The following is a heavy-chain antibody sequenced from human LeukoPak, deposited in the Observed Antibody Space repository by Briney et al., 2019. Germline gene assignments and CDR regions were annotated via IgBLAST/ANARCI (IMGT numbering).Heavy chain of an antibody. V-gene: IGHV1-2*04. CDR1: GYTFTGYY. J-gene: IGHJ5*02. Sequence: ASVKVSCKASGYTFTGYYMHWVRQAPGQGLEWMGWINPNSGGTNYAQKFQGWVTMTRDTSISTAYMELSRLRSDDTAVYYCARVRGRWLKLNGFDPWGQGTLVTVSS. CDR2: INPNSGGT. D-gene: IGHD5-24*01. CDR3: ARVRGRWLKLNGFDP.